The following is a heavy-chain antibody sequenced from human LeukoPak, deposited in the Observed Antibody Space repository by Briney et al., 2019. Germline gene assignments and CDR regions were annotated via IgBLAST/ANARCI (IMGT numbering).Heavy chain of an antibody. V-gene: IGHV4-59*11. CDR3: ARDFLVVVPAAIGWDAFDI. CDR1: GVSISSHY. D-gene: IGHD2-2*01. Sequence: SETLSLTCTVSGVSISSHYWSWIRQPPGKGLEWLGYIYYSGSTNYNPSLKSRVTISVDTSKNQFSLKLSSATAADTAVYYCARDFLVVVPAAIGWDAFDIWGQGTMVTVSS. J-gene: IGHJ3*02. CDR2: IYYSGST.